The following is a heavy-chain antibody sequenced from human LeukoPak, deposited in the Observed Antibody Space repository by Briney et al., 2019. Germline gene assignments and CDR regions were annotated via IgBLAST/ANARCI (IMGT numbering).Heavy chain of an antibody. CDR2: ISDSGGST. CDR1: GFTFSRYV. D-gene: IGHD3-3*01. V-gene: IGHV3-23*01. Sequence: GGSLRLSCAASGFTFSRYVMSWVCQAPGKGLEWVSTISDSGGSTYYADSVKGRFTISRDNSKNTLYLQMDSLRAEDTALYYCARDDTIFGVVIPSYFENWGQGTLVTVSS. CDR3: ARDDTIFGVVIPSYFEN. J-gene: IGHJ4*02.